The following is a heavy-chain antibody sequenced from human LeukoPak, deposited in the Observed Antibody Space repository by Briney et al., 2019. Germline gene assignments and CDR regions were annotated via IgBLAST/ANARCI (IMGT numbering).Heavy chain of an antibody. V-gene: IGHV5-51*01. J-gene: IGHJ6*02. CDR3: ARHAYSYGAPPYYYGMDV. D-gene: IGHD5-18*01. Sequence: GESLKISCKGSGFSFTNYWIGWVRQMPGKGLEWMGIIYPGDSDTRYSPSFQGQVIISADKSISTAYLQWSSLKASDTAMYYCARHAYSYGAPPYYYGMDVWGQGTTVTVSS. CDR1: GFSFTNYW. CDR2: IYPGDSDT.